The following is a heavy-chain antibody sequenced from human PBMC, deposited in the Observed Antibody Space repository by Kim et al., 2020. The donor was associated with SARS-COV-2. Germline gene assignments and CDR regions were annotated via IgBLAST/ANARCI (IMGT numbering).Heavy chain of an antibody. CDR1: GFTFSSFA. J-gene: IGHJ4*02. V-gene: IGHV3-23*01. Sequence: GGSLRLSCAAPGFTFSSFAMSWVRQAPGKGLEWVTAISGVGDTTYYADSVKGRFTISRDNSKSTWYLQMNSLRAEDTAVYYCAKSITTSCYTSIAYWGQGTLVTVSS. D-gene: IGHD2-2*02. CDR2: ISGVGDTT. CDR3: AKSITTSCYTSIAY.